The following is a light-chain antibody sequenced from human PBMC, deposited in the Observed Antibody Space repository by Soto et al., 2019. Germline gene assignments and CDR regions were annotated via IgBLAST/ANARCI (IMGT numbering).Light chain of an antibody. J-gene: IGLJ2*01. V-gene: IGLV2-14*01. CDR3: SSYTSGSTLVV. CDR1: SSDVGGYIY. Sequence: QSALTQPASVSGSPGQSITISCTGTSSDVGGYIYVSWYQQHPGKAPKLMIYDVSNRPSGVSNRFSGSKSGNTASLTISGLQAEDEADYYCSSYTSGSTLVVFGGGTKLTVL. CDR2: DVS.